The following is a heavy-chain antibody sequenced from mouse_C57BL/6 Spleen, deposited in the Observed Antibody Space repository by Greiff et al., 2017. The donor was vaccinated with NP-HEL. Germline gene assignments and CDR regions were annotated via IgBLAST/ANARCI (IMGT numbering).Heavy chain of an antibody. V-gene: IGHV1-4*01. CDR1: GYTFTSYT. Sequence: VQLQQSGADLARPGASVKMSCKASGYTFTSYTMHWVKQRPGPGLEWIGYINPSSGYPKYNQKFKDKATLTADKSSSTAYRQRSSLTSEDSAVDYCARDYDDDVGALAYWGQGTRVTVAA. CDR2: INPSSGYP. J-gene: IGHJ3*01. CDR3: ARDYDDDVGALAY. D-gene: IGHD2-4*01.